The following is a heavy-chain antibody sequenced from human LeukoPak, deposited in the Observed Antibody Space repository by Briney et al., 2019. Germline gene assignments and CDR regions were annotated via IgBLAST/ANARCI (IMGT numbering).Heavy chain of an antibody. Sequence: SETLSLTCTVSGGSISSSSYYWGWIRQPPGKGLEWIGSIYYSGSTYYNPSLKNRVTISVDTSKNQCSLKLSSVTAADTAVYYCARQTAVAAYYFDYWGQGTLVTVSS. CDR3: ARQTAVAAYYFDY. V-gene: IGHV4-39*01. D-gene: IGHD6-19*01. J-gene: IGHJ4*02. CDR1: GGSISSSSYY. CDR2: IYYSGST.